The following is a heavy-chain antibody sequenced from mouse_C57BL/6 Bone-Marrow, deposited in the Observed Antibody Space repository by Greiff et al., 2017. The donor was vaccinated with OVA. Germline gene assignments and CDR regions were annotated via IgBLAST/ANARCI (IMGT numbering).Heavy chain of an antibody. J-gene: IGHJ2*01. D-gene: IGHD2-3*01. V-gene: IGHV1-82*01. Sequence: QVQLQQSGPELVKPGASVKISCKASGYAFSSSWMNWVKQRPGKGLEWIGRIYPGDGDTNYNGKFKGKATLTEAKSSSTAYMQLSSLTSEDSAVYFCARHEDGYYASYFDYWGQGTTLTVSS. CDR3: ARHEDGYYASYFDY. CDR2: IYPGDGDT. CDR1: GYAFSSSW.